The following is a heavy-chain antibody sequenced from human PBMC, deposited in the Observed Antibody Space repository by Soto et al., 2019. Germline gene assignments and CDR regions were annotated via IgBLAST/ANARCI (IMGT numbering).Heavy chain of an antibody. D-gene: IGHD3-22*01. CDR1: GFTFSSYP. CDR3: AKYQPMTQPRPYFDY. Sequence: EVQLLESGGDLIQPGGSPRLSCAASGFTFSSYPMSWVRQAPGKGLGWVSAISSSGGSTFYADSVKGRFTISRDNSRNTLYLQMNSLRAEDTAIYYCAKYQPMTQPRPYFDYWGQGTLVTVSS. CDR2: ISSSGGST. V-gene: IGHV3-23*01. J-gene: IGHJ4*02.